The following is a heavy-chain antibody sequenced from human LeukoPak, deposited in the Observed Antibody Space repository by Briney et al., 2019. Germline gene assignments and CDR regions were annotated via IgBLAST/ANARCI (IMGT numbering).Heavy chain of an antibody. V-gene: IGHV4-59*01. CDR2: IYYRVTS. J-gene: IGHJ4*02. CDR3: ARAVGGDGSGSL. D-gene: IGHD3-10*01. Sequence: PSETLSLTCTFSGDSISTYYLGWIRQPPGKGLEWIGYIYYRVTSDYNPSLKSRVTMSVDMSTRQISLKLSSVTAADTAVYYCARAVGGDGSGSLWGPGTLVTVSS. CDR1: GDSISTYY.